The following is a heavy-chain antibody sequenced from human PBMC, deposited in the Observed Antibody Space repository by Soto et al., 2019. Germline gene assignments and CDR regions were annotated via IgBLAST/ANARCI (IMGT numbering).Heavy chain of an antibody. D-gene: IGHD1-1*01. Sequence: SETLSLTXTVSGASISGFYWSWIRKSAGKRLEWIGRIYATGTTDYNPSLKSRVMMSVDTSKKQFSLKLRSVTAADTAVYYCVRDGTKTLRDWFDPWGQGISVTVSS. J-gene: IGHJ5*02. CDR2: IYATGTT. V-gene: IGHV4-4*07. CDR3: VRDGTKTLRDWFDP. CDR1: GASISGFY.